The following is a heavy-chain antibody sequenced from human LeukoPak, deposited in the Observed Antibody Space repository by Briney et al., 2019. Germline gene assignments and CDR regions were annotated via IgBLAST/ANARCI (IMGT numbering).Heavy chain of an antibody. CDR2: INPNSGGT. D-gene: IGHD1-26*01. CDR3: ARDKTIVGATHIEDY. J-gene: IGHJ4*02. V-gene: IGHV1-2*02. CDR1: GYTFTGYY. Sequence: APVKVSCKASGYTFTGYYMHWVRQAPGQGLEWMGWINPNSGGTNYAQKFQGRVTMTRDTSISTAYMELSRLRSDDTAVYYCARDKTIVGATHIEDYWGQGTLVTVSS.